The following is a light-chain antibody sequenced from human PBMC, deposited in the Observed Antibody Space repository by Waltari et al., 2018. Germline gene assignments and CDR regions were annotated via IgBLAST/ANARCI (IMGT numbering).Light chain of an antibody. V-gene: IGLV2-14*03. CDR3: SSYTSSSTLA. CDR1: SGDVGGYKY. J-gene: IGLJ2*01. Sequence: QSALTQPASVSGSPGQSITISCPGTSGDVGGYKYVSWYQQHPGKAPKLMIYDVTNRPSGVSNRFSGSKSGNTASLTISGLQAEDEADYYCSSYTSSSTLAFGGGTKLTVL. CDR2: DVT.